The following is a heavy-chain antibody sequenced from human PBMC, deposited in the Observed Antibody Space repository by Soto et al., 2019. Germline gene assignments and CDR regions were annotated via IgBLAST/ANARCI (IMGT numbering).Heavy chain of an antibody. Sequence: QVQLVQSGAEVKNVGASVKVSCKASGYTFTSSGISWVRQAPGQGLEWMGWISPYNGNTKYPQKLQGRVTMTTDTSTSTAYMELRSLRSDDSAVYYCARGPLTGYPYYFDYWGQGTLVTVSS. J-gene: IGHJ4*02. CDR1: GYTFTSSG. CDR3: ARGPLTGYPYYFDY. D-gene: IGHD3-9*01. V-gene: IGHV1-18*01. CDR2: ISPYNGNT.